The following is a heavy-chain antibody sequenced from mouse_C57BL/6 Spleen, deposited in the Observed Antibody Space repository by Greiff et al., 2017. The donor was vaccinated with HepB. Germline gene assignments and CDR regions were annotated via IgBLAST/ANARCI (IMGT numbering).Heavy chain of an antibody. Sequence: EVQGVESGPELVKPGASVKMSCKASGYTFTDYNMHWVKQSHGKSLEWIGYINPNNGGTSYNQKFKGKATLTVNKSSSTAYMELRSLTSEDSAVYYCARLWLRRAMDYWGQGTSVTVSS. J-gene: IGHJ4*01. CDR3: ARLWLRRAMDY. CDR1: GYTFTDYN. V-gene: IGHV1-22*01. D-gene: IGHD2-2*01. CDR2: INPNNGGT.